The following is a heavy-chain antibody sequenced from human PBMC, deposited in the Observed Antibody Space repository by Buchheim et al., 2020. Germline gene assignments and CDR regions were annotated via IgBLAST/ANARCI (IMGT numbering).Heavy chain of an antibody. J-gene: IGHJ6*02. CDR2: INSDGRGT. V-gene: IGHV3-74*01. CDR3: ARRLADYYGMDA. CDR1: GFTFSSYW. Sequence: EVQLVESGGGLVQPGGSLRLSCAASGFTFSSYWMHWVRQAPGKGLEWVSRINSDGRGTDYADSVKGRFTISRDNAKNTLYVQMNSLRAEDTAVYCCARRLADYYGMDAWGQGTT.